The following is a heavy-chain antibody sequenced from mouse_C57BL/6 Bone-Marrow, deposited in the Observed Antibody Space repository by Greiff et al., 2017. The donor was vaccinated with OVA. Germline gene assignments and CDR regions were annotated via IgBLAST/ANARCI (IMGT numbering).Heavy chain of an antibody. D-gene: IGHD1-1*01. V-gene: IGHV1-81*01. CDR3: ARPLLLRDWYFDV. CDR1: GYTFTSYG. J-gene: IGHJ1*03. Sequence: QVTLKVSGAELARPGASVKLSCKASGYTFTSYGISWVQQRTGQGLEWIGEIYPRSGNTYYNETFKGTATLTADKSSSTAYMELRSLTSEDSAVYFGARPLLLRDWYFDVWGTGTAVTVSS. CDR2: IYPRSGNT.